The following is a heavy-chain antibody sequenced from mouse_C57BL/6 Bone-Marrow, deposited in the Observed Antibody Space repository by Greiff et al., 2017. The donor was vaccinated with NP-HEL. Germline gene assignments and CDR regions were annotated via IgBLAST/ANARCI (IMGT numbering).Heavy chain of an antibody. J-gene: IGHJ2*01. CDR2: INPNNGGT. V-gene: IGHV1-53*01. CDR3: ARDSGYAFDY. CDR1: GYTFTSYW. Sequence: VQLQQPGTELVKPGASVKLSCKASGYTFTSYWMHWLKQRPGQGLEWIGNINPNNGGTNDNEKFKTKATLTVDKSASTAYMQLSSLTSVDSAVYYCARDSGYAFDYWGQGTTLTVSS. D-gene: IGHD3-2*02.